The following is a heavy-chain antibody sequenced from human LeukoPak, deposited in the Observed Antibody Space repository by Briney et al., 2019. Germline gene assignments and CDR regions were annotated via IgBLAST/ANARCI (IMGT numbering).Heavy chain of an antibody. CDR1: GFTFSSYA. J-gene: IGHJ5*02. V-gene: IGHV3-23*01. D-gene: IGHD2-2*01. CDR2: ISGSGGST. CDR3: AKNPPLYCSSTSCREGNWFDP. Sequence: GGSLRLSCAAPGFTFSSYAMSWVRQAPGKGLEWVSAISGSGGSTYYADSVKGRFTISRDNSKNTLYLQMNSLRAEDTAVYYCAKNPPLYCSSTSCREGNWFDPWGQGTLVTVSS.